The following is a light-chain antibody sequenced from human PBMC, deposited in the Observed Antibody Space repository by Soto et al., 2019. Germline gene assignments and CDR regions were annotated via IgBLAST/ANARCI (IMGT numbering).Light chain of an antibody. J-gene: IGLJ2*01. CDR3: CSYAGSYTVV. CDR2: DVS. Sequence: QSALTQPRSVSGSPGQSVTISCTGTSSDVGGYNYVSWYQQHPGKAPKLMIYDVSKLPSGVPDRFSGSKSGNTASLTISGLQAEDEAEYYCCSYAGSYTVVFGGGTKLTVL. CDR1: SSDVGGYNY. V-gene: IGLV2-11*01.